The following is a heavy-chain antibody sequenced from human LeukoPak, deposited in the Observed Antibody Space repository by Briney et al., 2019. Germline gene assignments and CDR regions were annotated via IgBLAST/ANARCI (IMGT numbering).Heavy chain of an antibody. CDR3: AKEAVTMIVVVITTLDY. J-gene: IGHJ4*02. CDR1: GFTFSSYG. Sequence: GGSLRLSCAASGFTFSSYGMSWVGQAPGKGLEWVSAISGSGGSTYYADSVKGRFTISRDNSKNTLYLQMNSLRAEDTAVYYCAKEAVTMIVVVITTLDYWGQGTLVTVSS. CDR2: ISGSGGST. V-gene: IGHV3-23*01. D-gene: IGHD3-22*01.